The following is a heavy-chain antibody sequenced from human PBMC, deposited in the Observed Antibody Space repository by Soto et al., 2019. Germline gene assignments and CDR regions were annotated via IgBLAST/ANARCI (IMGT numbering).Heavy chain of an antibody. V-gene: IGHV1-69*12. D-gene: IGHD3-22*01. CDR1: GGTFSTYA. CDR2: IIPIFGTA. Sequence: QVQLVQSGAEVKKPGSSVKVSCKASGGTFSTYAISWVRQAPGQGLEWMGGIIPIFGTADYAQKFQGRVTITADESTSTAYMELSSLRSEDTAVYYCAKHYDNWDYYCGMDVWGQGTTVTVSS. CDR3: AKHYDNWDYYCGMDV. J-gene: IGHJ6*01.